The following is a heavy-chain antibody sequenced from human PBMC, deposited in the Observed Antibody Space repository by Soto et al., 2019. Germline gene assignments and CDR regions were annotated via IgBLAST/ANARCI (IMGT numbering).Heavy chain of an antibody. CDR2: IFYNGST. CDR1: GGSVSSYH. CDR3: AREFFWRSSSSPTFYYYLDV. J-gene: IGHJ6*03. Sequence: ETLSLTCTVSGGSVSSYHWTWIRQSPGQGLEWIGYIFYNGSTDYNPSLKSRATISLSTSKRQFSLKLTPVTAADTAVYYCAREFFWRSSSSPTFYYYLDVWGKGATVTVSS. V-gene: IGHV4-4*08. D-gene: IGHD6-6*01.